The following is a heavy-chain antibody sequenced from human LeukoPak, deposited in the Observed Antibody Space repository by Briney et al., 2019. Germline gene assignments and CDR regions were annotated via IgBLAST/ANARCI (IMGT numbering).Heavy chain of an antibody. CDR2: ISWNSGSI. J-gene: IGHJ4*02. Sequence: GGSLRLSCAASGFTFDDYAMHWVRQAPGKGLEWVSGISWNSGSIGYADSVKGRFTISRDNAKNSLYLQMNSLRAEDTALYYCAKDPDYGGVFDYWGQGTLVTVSS. D-gene: IGHD4-23*01. V-gene: IGHV3-9*01. CDR1: GFTFDDYA. CDR3: AKDPDYGGVFDY.